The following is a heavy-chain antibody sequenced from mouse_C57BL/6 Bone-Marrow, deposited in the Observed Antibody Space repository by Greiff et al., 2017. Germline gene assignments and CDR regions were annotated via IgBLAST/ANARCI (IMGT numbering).Heavy chain of an antibody. J-gene: IGHJ2*01. Sequence: VKLMESGAELVKPGASVKMSCKASGYTFTTYPIEWMKQNHGKSLEWIGNFHPYNDDTKYNEKFKGKGTLTVEKSSSTVYLELSRLTSDDAAVYYCAPYDYDRSGDYWGQGTTLTVSS. CDR3: APYDYDRSGDY. V-gene: IGHV1-47*01. CDR2: FHPYNDDT. CDR1: GYTFTTYP. D-gene: IGHD2-4*01.